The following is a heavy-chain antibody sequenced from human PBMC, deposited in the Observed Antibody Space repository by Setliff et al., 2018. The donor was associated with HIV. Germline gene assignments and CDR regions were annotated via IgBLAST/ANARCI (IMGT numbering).Heavy chain of an antibody. J-gene: IGHJ5*02. CDR1: GFTFTECS. CDR2: ISGSSSYW. Sequence: GVLRLSCAASGFTFTECSMSWVRQTPGKGLEWVSSISGSSSYWKYADSVKGRFAISRDNAKNSLYLQMNSLRAEDTGVYYCARGRDSNGWYDVWGQGTLVTVSS. D-gene: IGHD4-4*01. V-gene: IGHV3-21*01. CDR3: ARGRDSNGWYDV.